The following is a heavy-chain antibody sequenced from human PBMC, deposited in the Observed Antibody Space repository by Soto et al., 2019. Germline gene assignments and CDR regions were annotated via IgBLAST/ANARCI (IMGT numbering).Heavy chain of an antibody. V-gene: IGHV3-15*01. Sequence: GGSLRLSCAASGFTFSNAWMGWVRQAPGKGLEWVGRIKSKTDGGTTDYAAPVKGRFTISRDDSKNTLYLQMNSLKTEDTAVYYCARDRRQLLGYWAQGTLLTVS. J-gene: IGHJ4*02. D-gene: IGHD6-6*01. CDR1: GFTFSNAW. CDR2: IKSKTDGGTT. CDR3: ARDRRQLLGY.